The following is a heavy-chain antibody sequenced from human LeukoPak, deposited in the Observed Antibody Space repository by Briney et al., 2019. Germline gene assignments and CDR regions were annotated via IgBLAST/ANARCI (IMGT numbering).Heavy chain of an antibody. CDR2: IWYDGSNK. Sequence: GRSLRLSCAASGFTFSSYGMHWVRQAPGKGLEWVAVIWYDGSNKYYADSVKGRFTISRDNSKKTLFLQMSSLRADDTAVYYCAREVTNNAFDIWGQGTLVTVSS. D-gene: IGHD4-17*01. CDR1: GFTFSSYG. V-gene: IGHV3-33*01. CDR3: AREVTNNAFDI. J-gene: IGHJ3*02.